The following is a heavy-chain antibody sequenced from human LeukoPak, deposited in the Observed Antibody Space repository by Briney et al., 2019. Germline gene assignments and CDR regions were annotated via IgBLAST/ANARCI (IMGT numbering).Heavy chain of an antibody. Sequence: SETLSLTCTVSGGSISSYYWSWIRQPPGKGLEWIGYIYYSGSTNYNPSLKSRVTISVDTSKNQFSLKPSSVTAADTAVYYCARDKRGPYYYDSSRDTFDIWGQGTMVTVSS. CDR3: ARDKRGPYYYDSSRDTFDI. CDR2: IYYSGST. CDR1: GGSISSYY. V-gene: IGHV4-59*01. D-gene: IGHD3-22*01. J-gene: IGHJ3*02.